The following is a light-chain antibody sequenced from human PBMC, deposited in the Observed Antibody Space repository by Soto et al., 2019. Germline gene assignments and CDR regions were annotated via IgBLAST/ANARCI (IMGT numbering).Light chain of an antibody. Sequence: DIHMTQSPSPPAASFGDRVTITFRASQSISSWLAWYQQKPGKAPKFLIYDASNLESGVPSRFSGSGSGTEFTLTISSLQPDDFATYYCQQYSSYWTFGQGTKVDIK. CDR2: DAS. CDR3: QQYSSYWT. J-gene: IGKJ1*01. CDR1: QSISSW. V-gene: IGKV1-5*01.